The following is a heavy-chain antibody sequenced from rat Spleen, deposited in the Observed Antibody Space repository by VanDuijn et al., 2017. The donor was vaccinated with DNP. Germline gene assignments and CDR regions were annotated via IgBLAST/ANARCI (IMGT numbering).Heavy chain of an antibody. CDR1: GFSLTSYH. CDR3: ARALATVAPTGAMDA. V-gene: IGHV2-27*01. CDR2: IQSGGIS. D-gene: IGHD1-3*01. Sequence: QVQLKESGPGLVQPSQTLSLTCTVSGFSLTSYHVHWVRPPPGKGLEWMGRIQSGGISDYNSALKSRLSISRDTSKSQVFLKRNSVQTEDTAMYFCARALATVAPTGAMDAWGQGTSVTVSS. J-gene: IGHJ4*01.